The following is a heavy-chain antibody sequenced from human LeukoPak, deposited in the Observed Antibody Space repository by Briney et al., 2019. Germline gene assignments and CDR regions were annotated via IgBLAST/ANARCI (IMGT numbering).Heavy chain of an antibody. CDR1: GYTFTSYG. CDR3: ARDWDSRNDYDP. CDR2: TSAHNDDT. D-gene: IGHD1-1*01. J-gene: IGHJ5*02. V-gene: IGHV1-18*01. Sequence: GASVKVSFKASGYTFTSYGISWVRQAPGQGLEWMGWTSAHNDDTNYAETLQGRLTMTTDISTSTAYMELTSLRSDDTAVYYCARDWDSRNDYDPWGQGTLVIVSS.